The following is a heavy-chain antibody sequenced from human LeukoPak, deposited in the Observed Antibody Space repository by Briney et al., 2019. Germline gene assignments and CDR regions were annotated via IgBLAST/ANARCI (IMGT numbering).Heavy chain of an antibody. CDR2: INHSGST. V-gene: IGHV4-34*01. D-gene: IGHD3-22*01. J-gene: IGHJ4*02. CDR3: ARGRNYYESSGYF. Sequence: PSETLSLTCAVYGGSFSGYYWSWIRQPPGKGLEWIGEINHSGSTNYNPSLKSRVTISVDTSKNQFSLKLSSVTAADTAVYYCARGRNYYESSGYFWGQGTLVTVYS. CDR1: GGSFSGYY.